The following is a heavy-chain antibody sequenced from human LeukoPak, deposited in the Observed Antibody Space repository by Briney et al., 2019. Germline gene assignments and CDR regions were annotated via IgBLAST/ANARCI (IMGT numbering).Heavy chain of an antibody. J-gene: IGHJ5*02. CDR2: IKQDGSGK. CDR1: GFTFSNYG. CDR3: ARGHVWFDP. V-gene: IGHV3-7*05. Sequence: GGSLRLSCAASGFTFSNYGMTWVRQAPGKGLEWVANIKQDGSGKYYVDSVKGRFTISRDNAKNSLYLQMNSLRAEDTAVYYCARGHVWFDPWGQGTLVTVSS.